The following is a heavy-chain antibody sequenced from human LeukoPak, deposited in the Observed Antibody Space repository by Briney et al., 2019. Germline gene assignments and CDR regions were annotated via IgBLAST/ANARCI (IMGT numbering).Heavy chain of an antibody. CDR2: IYYSGST. Sequence: SETLSLTCAVYGGSFSGYYWSWIRQPPGKGLEWIGYIYYSGSTNYNPSLKSRVTISVDTSKNQFSLKLSSVTAADTAVYYCARHNAVGAIHFDYWGQGTLVTVSS. V-gene: IGHV4-59*08. D-gene: IGHD1-26*01. CDR1: GGSFSGYY. J-gene: IGHJ4*02. CDR3: ARHNAVGAIHFDY.